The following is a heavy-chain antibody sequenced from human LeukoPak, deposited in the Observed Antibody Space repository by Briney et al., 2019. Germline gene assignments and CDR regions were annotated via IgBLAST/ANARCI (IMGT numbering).Heavy chain of an antibody. CDR1: GFTFSSYW. D-gene: IGHD1-1*01. J-gene: IGHJ4*02. Sequence: GGSLRLSCAASGFTFSSYWMHWVRQAPGKGLVWVSRISTDGSSTSYADSVKGRFTISRDNAKNSLYLQMNSLRAEDTAVYYCARDLDSLAFFWGQGTLVTVSS. CDR2: ISTDGSST. V-gene: IGHV3-74*01. CDR3: ARDLDSLAFF.